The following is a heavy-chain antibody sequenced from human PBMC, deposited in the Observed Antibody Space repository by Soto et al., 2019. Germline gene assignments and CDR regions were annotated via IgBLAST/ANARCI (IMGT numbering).Heavy chain of an antibody. D-gene: IGHD3-22*01. V-gene: IGHV1-18*01. Sequence: ASVKVSCKASGYTFTSYGISWVRQAPGQGLEWMGWISAYNGNTNYAQKLQGRVTMTTDTSTSTAYMELRSLRSDDTAVYYCAGVDYCHPARKVPNREGSTGYYCSGPWGQGTLVTVSS. CDR2: ISAYNGNT. J-gene: IGHJ5*02. CDR1: GYTFTSYG. CDR3: AGVDYCHPARKVPNREGSTGYYCSGP.